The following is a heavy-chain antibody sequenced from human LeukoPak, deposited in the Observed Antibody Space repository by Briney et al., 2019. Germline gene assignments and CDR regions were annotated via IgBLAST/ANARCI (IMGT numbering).Heavy chain of an antibody. CDR3: ARENDIFGLVIYRTGFYP. J-gene: IGHJ5*02. CDR1: GFTFATIW. Sequence: GGSLTPSCPVAGFTFATIWMHCVRQAPGKGLVWVSRINSDGSSTSYADSVKGRFTISSDNLKNTLYLQMNSLRAEDTAVYYCARENDIFGLVIYRTGFYPWRRATLVTVSS. CDR2: INSDGSST. V-gene: IGHV3-74*01. D-gene: IGHD3-3*01.